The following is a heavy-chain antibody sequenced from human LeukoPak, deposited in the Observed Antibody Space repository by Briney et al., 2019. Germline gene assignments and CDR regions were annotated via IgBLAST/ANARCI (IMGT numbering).Heavy chain of an antibody. D-gene: IGHD5-18*01. V-gene: IGHV3-48*03. J-gene: IGHJ4*02. CDR2: IGHSGSPI. CDR1: GFTFTSYE. Sequence: GGSLRLSGAASGFTFTSYEMNWGGQAPGKGLEWFSYIGHSGSPIYYADSVKGRFTNSRDNAKNSLYLQMNSLRGEDTAVYYCARDPEYSYDYYFYYLGQGGLVTVSS. CDR3: ARDPEYSYDYYFYY.